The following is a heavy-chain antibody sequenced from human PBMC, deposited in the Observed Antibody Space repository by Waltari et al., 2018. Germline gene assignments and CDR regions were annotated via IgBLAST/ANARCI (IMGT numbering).Heavy chain of an antibody. CDR1: GGSFSGYY. D-gene: IGHD3-10*01. Sequence: QVQLQQWGAGLLKPSETLSLTCAVYGGSFSGYYWSWIRQPPGKGLEWIGEINHSGSTNDNPSLKSRVTISVDTSKNQFSLKLSSVTAADTAVYYCARGGGSGSYYPLYYYYYMDVWGKGTTVTISS. V-gene: IGHV4-34*01. CDR2: INHSGST. J-gene: IGHJ6*03. CDR3: ARGGGSGSYYPLYYYYYMDV.